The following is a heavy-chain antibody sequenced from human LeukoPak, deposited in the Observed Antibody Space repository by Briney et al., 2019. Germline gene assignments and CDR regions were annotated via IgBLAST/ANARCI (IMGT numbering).Heavy chain of an antibody. V-gene: IGHV4-59*08. CDR2: ISYSGST. J-gene: IGHJ4*02. CDR1: GGSISSYY. D-gene: IGHD1-7*01. CDR3: ARRKGGTTYDY. Sequence: SETLSLTCTVSGGSISSYYWSWIRQPPGKGLEWIGYISYSGSTNYNASLQSRVTMSVDMSKNEFSLKVRSVTAADTAVYYCARRKGGTTYDYWGQGTLVTVSS.